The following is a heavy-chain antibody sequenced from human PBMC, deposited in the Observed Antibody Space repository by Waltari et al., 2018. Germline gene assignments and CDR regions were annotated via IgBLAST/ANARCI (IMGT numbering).Heavy chain of an antibody. Sequence: QVQLVQSGPEAKQPAASVKVSCDASGYIFTDYEINWVRQDPGQGFEWMWWMNPNSSNTGYAQQFKSRVTMTMNTPTSRAYIEWRDLRSDDKAVYYCTRRREFFGPHYWGQGSLVTVSA. J-gene: IGHJ4*02. D-gene: IGHD3-3*01. CDR2: MNPNSSNT. V-gene: IGHV1-8*01. CDR3: TRRREFFGPHY. CDR1: GYIFTDYE.